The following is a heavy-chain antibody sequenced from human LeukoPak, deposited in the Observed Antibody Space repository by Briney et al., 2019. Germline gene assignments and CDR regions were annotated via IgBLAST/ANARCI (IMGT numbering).Heavy chain of an antibody. CDR2: INPNSGGT. CDR3: ARDQVNYDFNGDDAFDI. J-gene: IGHJ3*02. CDR1: GYTFTKYP. Sequence: EASVKVSCKASGYTFTKYPMNWVRQAPGHGLEWMGWINPNSGGTNYAQKFQGRVTITADESTSTAYMELSSLRSEDTAVYYCARDQVNYDFNGDDAFDIWGQGTMVTVSS. D-gene: IGHD3-3*01. V-gene: IGHV1-2*02.